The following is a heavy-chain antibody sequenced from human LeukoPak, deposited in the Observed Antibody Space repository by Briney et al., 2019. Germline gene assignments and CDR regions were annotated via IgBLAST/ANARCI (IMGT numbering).Heavy chain of an antibody. CDR1: GFTFSSHW. D-gene: IGHD2-2*01. V-gene: IGHV3-74*01. J-gene: IGHJ4*02. Sequence: GGSLRLSCAASGFTFSSHWMHWVRQAPGKGLVWVSRINSDGSTTAYADSVKGRSTISRDNAKNTLYLQMSSLRAEDTAVYYCARGDAYALNYWGQGTLVTVSS. CDR2: INSDGSTT. CDR3: ARGDAYALNY.